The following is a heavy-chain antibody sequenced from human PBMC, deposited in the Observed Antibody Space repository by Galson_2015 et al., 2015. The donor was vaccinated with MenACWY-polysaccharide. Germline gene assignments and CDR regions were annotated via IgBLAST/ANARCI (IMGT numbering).Heavy chain of an antibody. J-gene: IGHJ2*01. CDR2: ITTGSTY. CDR1: GFTFSEYS. Sequence: SLRLSCAASGFTFSEYSMNWVRQPPGQGLEWVSSITTGSTYADSVKDRFTTSRDNAKNSLYLQMNSLRAEDTAVYYCARSTDHCYLHLWGRGTLVTVSS. D-gene: IGHD1-1*01. CDR3: ARSTDHCYLHL. V-gene: IGHV3-21*01.